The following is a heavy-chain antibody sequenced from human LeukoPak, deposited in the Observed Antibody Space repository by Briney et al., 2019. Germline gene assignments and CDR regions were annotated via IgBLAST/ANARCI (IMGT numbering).Heavy chain of an antibody. D-gene: IGHD3-16*01. Sequence: SGTLSLTCTVSGGSISTSNYYWGWIRQPPGKGLEWIGNIFYSGSTYYSPSLKSRVTISVDTSKNQFSLKLSSVTAADTAVYYCARGYYDYVWGPRGGWFDPWGQGTLVTVSS. CDR1: GGSISTSNYY. CDR3: ARGYYDYVWGPRGGWFDP. J-gene: IGHJ5*02. V-gene: IGHV4-39*07. CDR2: IFYSGST.